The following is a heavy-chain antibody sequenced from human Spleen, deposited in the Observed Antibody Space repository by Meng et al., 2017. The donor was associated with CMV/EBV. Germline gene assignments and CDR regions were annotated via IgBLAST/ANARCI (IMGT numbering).Heavy chain of an antibody. CDR3: ARTRYYYNSTGYSVPTTFDY. V-gene: IGHV4-31*02. D-gene: IGHD3-22*01. CDR2: IYYTGSS. CDR1: GGYF. J-gene: IGHJ4*02. Sequence: GGYFWSWIRQPTGKGLEWIGYIYYTGSSKYNPFLKSRVSISVDTSKNQFSLKLNSVTVADTAVYYCARTRYYYNSTGYSVPTTFDYWGQG.